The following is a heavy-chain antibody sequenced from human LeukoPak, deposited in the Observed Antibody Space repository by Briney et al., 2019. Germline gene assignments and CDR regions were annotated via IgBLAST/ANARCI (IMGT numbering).Heavy chain of an antibody. V-gene: IGHV3-33*01. J-gene: IGHJ3*02. CDR3: ARAKDNSGRDGFDI. CDR2: VWYDGSSK. Sequence: PGRSLRLSCAASGFTFSTYGIHWVRQAPGKGLEWVAVVWYDGSSKYYADSVKGRFTISRDNSKNTLYLQMNSLRAEDTAVYYCARAKDNSGRDGFDIWGQGTMVTVSS. D-gene: IGHD6-19*01. CDR1: GFTFSTYG.